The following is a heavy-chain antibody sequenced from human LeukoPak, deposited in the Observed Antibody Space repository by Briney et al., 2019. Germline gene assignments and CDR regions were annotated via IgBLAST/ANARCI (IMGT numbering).Heavy chain of an antibody. V-gene: IGHV3-21*06. CDR1: GFTVSSNS. CDR3: AREGRAYRYSSSWYPTPSWFDP. CDR2: INSRSNDI. Sequence: GGSLRLSCTVSGFTVSSNSMNWVRQAPGKGLEWVSSINSRSNDIYYADSVKGRFTISRDNAKNSLYLQMNSLRAEDTAVYYCAREGRAYRYSSSWYPTPSWFDPWGQGTLVTVSS. D-gene: IGHD6-13*01. J-gene: IGHJ5*02.